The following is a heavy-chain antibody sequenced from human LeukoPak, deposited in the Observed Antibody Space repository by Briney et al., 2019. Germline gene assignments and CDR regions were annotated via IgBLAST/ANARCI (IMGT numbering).Heavy chain of an antibody. V-gene: IGHV3-23*01. D-gene: IGHD2-2*01. CDR1: GFTFSSYA. J-gene: IGHJ4*02. Sequence: GGSLRLSCAASGFTFSSYAMSWVRQAPGKGLEWVSAISGSGGSTYYADSAKGRFTISRDNSKNTLYLQMNSLRAEDTAVYYCAKDGVEDIVVVPAAIVLGYWGQGTLDTVSS. CDR3: AKDGVEDIVVVPAAIVLGY. CDR2: ISGSGGST.